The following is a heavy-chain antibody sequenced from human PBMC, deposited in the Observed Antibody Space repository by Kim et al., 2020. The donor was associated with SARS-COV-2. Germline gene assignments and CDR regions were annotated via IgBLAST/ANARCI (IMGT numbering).Heavy chain of an antibody. Sequence: ASVKVSCKASGYIFTNYYMHWVRQAPGQGLEWMGVINPDDDTTSYAQKFKGRVAMTRDMSTGTVYMDLSSLTSEDTAVYYCARGGDGSKSQYGQFDPWGQGTQVTVSS. CDR3: ARGGDGSKSQYGQFDP. J-gene: IGHJ5*02. CDR2: INPDDDTT. V-gene: IGHV1-46*01. D-gene: IGHD3-10*01. CDR1: GYIFTNYY.